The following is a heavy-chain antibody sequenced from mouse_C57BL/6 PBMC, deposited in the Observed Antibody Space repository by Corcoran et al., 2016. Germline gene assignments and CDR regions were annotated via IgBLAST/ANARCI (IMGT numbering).Heavy chain of an antibody. CDR1: GYTFTTYG. CDR3: ATFTTVVD. V-gene: IGHV9-3*01. D-gene: IGHD1-1*01. J-gene: IGHJ4*01. CDR2: INTYSGVP. Sequence: QIQLVQSGPELKKPGETVKISCKASGYTFTTYGMSWVKQAPGKGLKWMGWINTYSGVPTYADDFKGRFAFSLETSASTAYLQINNLKNEDTATYFCATFTTVVDWGQGTSVTVSS.